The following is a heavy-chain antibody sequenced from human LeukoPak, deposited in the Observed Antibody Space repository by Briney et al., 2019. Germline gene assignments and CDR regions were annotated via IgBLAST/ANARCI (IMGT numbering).Heavy chain of an antibody. CDR1: GGSISSYY. CDR2: IYTSGST. CDR3: ARVGGHYYDSSGYSPWAFDI. Sequence: SETLSLTCTVSGGSISSYYWSWIRQPAGKGLEWIGRIYTSGSTNYNPSLKSRVTMSVDTSKNQFSLKLSSVTAADTAVYYCARVGGHYYDSSGYSPWAFDIWGQGTMVTVSS. V-gene: IGHV4-4*07. D-gene: IGHD3-22*01. J-gene: IGHJ3*02.